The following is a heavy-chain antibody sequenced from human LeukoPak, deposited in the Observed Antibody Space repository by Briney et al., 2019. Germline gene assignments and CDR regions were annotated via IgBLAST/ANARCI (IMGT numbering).Heavy chain of an antibody. CDR2: INPNSGGT. Sequence: ASVKVSCKASGYTFTGHYWHWVRQAPGQGLEWMGWINPNSGGTNYAQKLQGRVTMTRDTSISTAYMELSRLRSDDTAVYYCAREDRFAPAGVEWELRGGVGYWGQGTLVTVSS. CDR1: GYTFTGHY. J-gene: IGHJ4*02. V-gene: IGHV1-2*02. D-gene: IGHD1-26*01. CDR3: AREDRFAPAGVEWELRGGVGY.